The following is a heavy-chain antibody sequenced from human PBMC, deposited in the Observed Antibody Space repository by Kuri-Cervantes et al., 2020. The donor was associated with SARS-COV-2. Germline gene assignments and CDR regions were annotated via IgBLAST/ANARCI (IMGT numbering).Heavy chain of an antibody. V-gene: IGHV4-34*01. J-gene: IGHJ2*01. D-gene: IGHD6-13*01. Sequence: ESLKISCAASGFTFSSYWMSWVRQPPGKGLEWIGEINHSGSTNYNPSLKSRVTISVDTSKNQFSLKLSSVTAADTAVYYCASLAAAGNWYFDLWGRGTLVTVSS. CDR1: GFTFSSYW. CDR2: INHSGST. CDR3: ASLAAAGNWYFDL.